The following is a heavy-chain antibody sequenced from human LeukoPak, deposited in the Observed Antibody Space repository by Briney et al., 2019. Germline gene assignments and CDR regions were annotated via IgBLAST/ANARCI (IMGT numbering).Heavy chain of an antibody. CDR3: ARHMDKNKGYCSGSTCYDAFDI. CDR1: GYSFSTYW. J-gene: IGHJ3*02. Sequence: GEYLQISCKGSGYSFSTYWIAWARHMPEKGLEWMGFIYPSDSDIRYSPSFQGQVTISADKSTNTAYLQWSSLKASDTAVYYCARHMDKNKGYCSGSTCYDAFDIWGQGTTVTVSS. CDR2: IYPSDSDI. D-gene: IGHD2-2*01. V-gene: IGHV5-51*01.